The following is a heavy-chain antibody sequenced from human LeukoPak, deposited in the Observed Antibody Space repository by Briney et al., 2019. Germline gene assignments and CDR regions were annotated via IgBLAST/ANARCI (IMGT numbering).Heavy chain of an antibody. CDR2: IKSKSDGGTT. V-gene: IGHV3-15*01. CDR1: GFTFSSYA. D-gene: IGHD5-18*01. J-gene: IGHJ4*02. Sequence: GGSLRLSCAASGFTFSSYAMNWVRQAPGKGLEWVGRIKSKSDGGTTDCAAPVKDRFTISRDDSKNTLYLQLNSLKTEDTAVYYCTTYNYGYFKTWGQGTLVTVSS. CDR3: TTYNYGYFKT.